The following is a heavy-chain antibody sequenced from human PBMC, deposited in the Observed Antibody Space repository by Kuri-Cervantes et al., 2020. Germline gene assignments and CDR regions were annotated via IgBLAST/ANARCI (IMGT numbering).Heavy chain of an antibody. V-gene: IGHV3-9*01. J-gene: IGHJ4*02. Sequence: GGSLRLSCAASGFTFDDYAMHWVRQAPGKGLEWVSGISWNSGSIGYADSVKGRFTISRDNAKNSLYLQMNSLRAEDTALYYCARRWELWGQGTLVTVSS. CDR3: ARRWEL. D-gene: IGHD1-26*01. CDR2: ISWNSGSI. CDR1: GFTFDDYA.